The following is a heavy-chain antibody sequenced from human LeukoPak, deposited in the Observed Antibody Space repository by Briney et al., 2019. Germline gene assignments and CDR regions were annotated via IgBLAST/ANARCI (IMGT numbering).Heavy chain of an antibody. J-gene: IGHJ6*02. CDR1: GGSFSGYY. CDR2: INESGST. D-gene: IGHD6-13*01. CDR3: ARGSRTIAAAADYYYGMDV. V-gene: IGHV4-34*01. Sequence: PSETLSLTCGVSGGSFSGYYWSWIRQSPGKGLEWIGEINESGSTDYNPSLMSRVTISLDTSKNQFSLKLSSVTAADTAVYYCARGSRTIAAAADYYYGMDVWGQGTTVTVSS.